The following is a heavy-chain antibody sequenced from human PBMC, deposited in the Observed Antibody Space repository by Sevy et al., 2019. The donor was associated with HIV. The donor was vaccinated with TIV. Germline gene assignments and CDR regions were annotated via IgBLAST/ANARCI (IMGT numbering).Heavy chain of an antibody. D-gene: IGHD3-22*01. CDR1: GFTFGDYA. J-gene: IGHJ3*02. CDR3: TREKYYYDSSGYYPGAFDI. CDR2: IRSKAYGGTT. Sequence: GGSLRLSCTASGFTFGDYAMSWFRQAPGKGLEWVGFIRSKAYGGTTEYAASVKGRFTISRDDSKSIAYWQMNSLKTEDTAVYYCTREKYYYDSSGYYPGAFDIWGQGTMVTVSS. V-gene: IGHV3-49*03.